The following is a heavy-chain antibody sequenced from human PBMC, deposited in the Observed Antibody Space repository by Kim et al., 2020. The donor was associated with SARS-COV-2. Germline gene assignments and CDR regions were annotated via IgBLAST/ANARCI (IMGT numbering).Heavy chain of an antibody. J-gene: IGHJ4*02. D-gene: IGHD3-10*01. CDR3: ASLPPFGELFFDY. CDR2: FYYSGTT. Sequence: SETLSLTCTVSGGSISSSSYYWGWIRQSPGKVLEWIGCFYYSGTTYYNPSLNSGVTISLATSKNQFSLTLSSVTAAATAVYNCASLPPFGELFFDYWGQGTPVTVSS. V-gene: IGHV4-39*01. CDR1: GGSISSSSYY.